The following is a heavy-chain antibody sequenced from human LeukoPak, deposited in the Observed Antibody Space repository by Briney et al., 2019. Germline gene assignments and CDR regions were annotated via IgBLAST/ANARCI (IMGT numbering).Heavy chain of an antibody. CDR3: ARDQSDILTPYYFEY. CDR1: GFTFSSYS. V-gene: IGHV3-21*01. D-gene: IGHD3-9*01. Sequence: PGGPLRLSCAASGFTFSSYSMNWVRQAPGKGLEWVSSISSSSYIYYADSVKGRFTISRDNAKNSLYLQMNSLRVVDTAVYYCARDQSDILTPYYFEYWGQGTLVTVSS. CDR2: ISSSSYI. J-gene: IGHJ4*02.